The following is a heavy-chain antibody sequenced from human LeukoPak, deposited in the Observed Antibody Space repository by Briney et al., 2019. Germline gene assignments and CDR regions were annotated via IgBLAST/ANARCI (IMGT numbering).Heavy chain of an antibody. D-gene: IGHD3-22*01. CDR1: GFTFSNAW. V-gene: IGHV3-21*01. CDR2: ITSSSSYI. CDR3: ARPYYYDSSGYPNHDAFDI. Sequence: GGSLRLSCAASGFTFSNAWMSWVRQAPGKGLEWVSSITSSSSYIYYADSVKGRFTISRDNAKNSLYLQMNSLRAEDTAVYYCARPYYYDSSGYPNHDAFDIWGQGTMVTVSS. J-gene: IGHJ3*02.